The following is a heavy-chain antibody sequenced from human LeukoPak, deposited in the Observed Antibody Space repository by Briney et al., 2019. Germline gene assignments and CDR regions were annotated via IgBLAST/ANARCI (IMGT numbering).Heavy chain of an antibody. Sequence: ASVKVSCTASGYTFTSYGTSWVRQAPGQGLEWMGWISAYNGNTNYAQKLQGRVTMITDTSTSTAYMELRSLRPDDTAVYYCARGSYSSNWHPYFDYWGQGTLVTVSS. CDR2: ISAYNGNT. CDR3: ARGSYSSNWHPYFDY. CDR1: GYTFTSYG. V-gene: IGHV1-18*01. D-gene: IGHD6-13*01. J-gene: IGHJ4*02.